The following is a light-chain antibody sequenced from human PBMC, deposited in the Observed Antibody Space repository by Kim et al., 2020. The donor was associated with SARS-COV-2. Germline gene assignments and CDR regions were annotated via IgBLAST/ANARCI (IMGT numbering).Light chain of an antibody. V-gene: IGKV1-16*01. J-gene: IGKJ1*01. CDR1: QGIARY. CDR2: AAA. CDR3: QQYNTNPWT. Sequence: DIQMTQSPPSVSASVGDRVIITCRASQGIARYLSWFQQKPGKAPKSLIYAAASLQSGVPSRVSGSGFLTDFTLTITNLQPEDVGTYYCQQYNTNPWTFGQGTKVDIK.